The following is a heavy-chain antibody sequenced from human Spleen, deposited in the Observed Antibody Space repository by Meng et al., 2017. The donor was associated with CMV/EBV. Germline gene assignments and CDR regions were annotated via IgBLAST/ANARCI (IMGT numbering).Heavy chain of an antibody. CDR3: AREASGSYGSWFDP. V-gene: IGHV1-2*02. Sequence: QVQLVQSGAEVKKPGSSVKVSCKASGGTFSSYAISWVRQAPGQGLEWMGWINPNSGGTNYAQKFQGRVTMTRDTSISTAYMELRSLRSDDTAVYYCAREASGSYGSWFDPWGQGTLVTVSS. CDR1: GGTFSSYA. D-gene: IGHD1-26*01. J-gene: IGHJ5*02. CDR2: INPNSGGT.